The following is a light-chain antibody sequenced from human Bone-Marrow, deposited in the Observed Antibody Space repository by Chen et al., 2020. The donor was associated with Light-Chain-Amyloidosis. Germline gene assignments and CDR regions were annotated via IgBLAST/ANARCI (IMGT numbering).Light chain of an antibody. CDR1: DLPRKY. CDR2: RDT. J-gene: IGLJ2*01. V-gene: IGLV3-25*03. Sequence: SFELTHPPSVSVSPGQTARITCSGDDLPRKYAYWYQQMPGQAPVLVIHRDTERPSGISERFSGSSSGTTASLTISGVQAEDEADYHCQSADSSCTYEVIFGGGTKLTVL. CDR3: QSADSSCTYEVI.